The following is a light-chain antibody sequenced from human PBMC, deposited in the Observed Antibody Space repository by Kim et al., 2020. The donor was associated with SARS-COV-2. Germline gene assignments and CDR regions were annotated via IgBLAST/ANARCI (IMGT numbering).Light chain of an antibody. V-gene: IGKV2-40*01. CDR3: MQRLEFPIT. J-gene: IGKJ4*01. CDR1: QVLLHSGDRTTY. Sequence: ASISCRSSQVLLHSGDRTTYLDWYLQKPGQSPQLLIYTLWFRASGVPDRFSASGSGTDFTLNISRVEAEDVGVYYCMQRLEFPITFGGGTKVDIK. CDR2: TLW.